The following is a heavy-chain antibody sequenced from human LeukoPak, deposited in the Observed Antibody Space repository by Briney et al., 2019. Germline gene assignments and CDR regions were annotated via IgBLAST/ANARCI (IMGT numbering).Heavy chain of an antibody. D-gene: IGHD3-22*01. Sequence: GGSLRLSRADSGFTFSSYSMMWVRPAPGTGMEWVSSISSSSSDIYYADSVKGRFTISRDNAQDSLYLQMNTLRAEDTAVYYCARDYDSSGYRVFDYWGQGTLVTVSS. CDR1: GFTFSSYS. CDR3: ARDYDSSGYRVFDY. V-gene: IGHV3-21*01. J-gene: IGHJ4*02. CDR2: ISSSSSDI.